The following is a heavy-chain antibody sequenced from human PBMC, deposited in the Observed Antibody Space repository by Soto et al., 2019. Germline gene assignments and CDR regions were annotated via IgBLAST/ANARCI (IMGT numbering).Heavy chain of an antibody. CDR1: GYTLTELS. J-gene: IGHJ4*02. D-gene: IGHD3-3*01. CDR3: ATPFGVVRYFDY. Sequence: GASVKVSGKVSGYTLTELSMHWVRQAPGKGLEWMGGFDPEDGETIYAQKFQGRVTMTEDTSTDTAYMELSSLRSEDTAVYYCATPFGVVRYFDYWGQGTLVTVSS. V-gene: IGHV1-24*01. CDR2: FDPEDGET.